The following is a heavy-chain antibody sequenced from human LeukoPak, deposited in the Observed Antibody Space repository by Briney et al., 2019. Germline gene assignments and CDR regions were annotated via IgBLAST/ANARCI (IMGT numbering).Heavy chain of an antibody. V-gene: IGHV4-38-2*01. CDR2: VYQSGTT. CDR3: ARLSNAAHAAS. Sequence: SETLSLTCVVSGYSISSDYYWVWIRQPPGKGLEWIGNVYQSGTTYSNPSLKSRVTMSVDTSKNQCSLKLSSVTATDTAVYYCARLSNAAHAASWGQGALVTVSS. J-gene: IGHJ5*02. CDR1: GYSISSDYY. D-gene: IGHD2-15*01.